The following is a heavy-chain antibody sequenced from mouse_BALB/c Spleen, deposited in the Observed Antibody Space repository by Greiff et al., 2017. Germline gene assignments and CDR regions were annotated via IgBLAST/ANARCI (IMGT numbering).Heavy chain of an antibody. V-gene: IGHV1-74*01. CDR2: IDPSDSET. CDR3: AAPTATLRYAMDY. Sequence: QVQLQQSGPQLVRPGASVKISCKASGYSFTSYWMHWVKQRPGQGLEWIGMIDPSDSETRLNQKFKDKATLTVDKSSSTAYMQLSSPTSEDSAVYYCAAPTATLRYAMDYWGQGTSVTVSS. CDR1: GYSFTSYW. J-gene: IGHJ4*01. D-gene: IGHD1-2*01.